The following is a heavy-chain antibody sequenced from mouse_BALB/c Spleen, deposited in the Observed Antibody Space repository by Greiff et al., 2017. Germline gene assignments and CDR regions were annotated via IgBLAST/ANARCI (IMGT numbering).Heavy chain of an antibody. J-gene: IGHJ2*01. CDR2: IYPGDGDT. CDR1: GYTFTSYW. Sequence: VQLQQSGAELARPGASVKLSCKASGYTFTSYWMQWVKQRPGQGLEWIGAIYPGDGDTRYTQKFKGKATLTADKSSSTAYMQLSSLASEDSAVYYCARYGPFDYWGQGTTLTVSS. D-gene: IGHD1-1*02. CDR3: ARYGPFDY. V-gene: IGHV1-87*01.